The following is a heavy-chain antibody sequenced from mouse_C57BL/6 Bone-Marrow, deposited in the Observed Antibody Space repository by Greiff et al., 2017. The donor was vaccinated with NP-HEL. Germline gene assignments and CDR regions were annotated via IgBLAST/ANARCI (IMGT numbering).Heavy chain of an antibody. CDR2: IRNKANGYTT. Sequence: EVKLMESGGGLVQPGGSLSLSCAASGFTFTDYYMSWVRQPPGKALEWLGFIRNKANGYTTEYSASVKGRFTISRDNSQSILYLQMNALRAEDSATYYCARYEIAPFDDWGQGTTLTVSS. J-gene: IGHJ2*01. D-gene: IGHD6-1*01. V-gene: IGHV7-3*01. CDR3: ARYEIAPFDD. CDR1: GFTFTDYY.